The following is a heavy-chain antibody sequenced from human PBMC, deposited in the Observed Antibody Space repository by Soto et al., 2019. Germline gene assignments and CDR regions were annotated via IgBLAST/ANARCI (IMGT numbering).Heavy chain of an antibody. J-gene: IGHJ5*02. Sequence: GGSLRLSCTGSGFSFFSYAMSWVRQAPGKGLEWVSTISGSGGHTYYADSVKGRFVVSRDNDKNTVYLHMSSLTGEDTAVYFCAKIEMGWFAHWGQGTQVTVS. CDR2: ISGSGGHT. CDR3: AKIEMGWFAH. D-gene: IGHD2-8*01. V-gene: IGHV3-23*01. CDR1: GFSFFSYA.